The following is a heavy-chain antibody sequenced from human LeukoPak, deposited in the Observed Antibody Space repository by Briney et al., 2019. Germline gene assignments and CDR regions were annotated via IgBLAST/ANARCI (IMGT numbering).Heavy chain of an antibody. CDR1: GYTFTGYY. V-gene: IGHV1-2*02. CDR2: INPNSGGT. CDR3: ARAPEYYYDSSGSDFDY. Sequence: ASVTVSCKASGYTFTGYYMHWVRQAPGQGLEWMGWINPNSGGTNYAQKFQGRVTMTRDTSISTAYMELSRLRSDDTAVYYCARAPEYYYDSSGSDFDYWGQGTLVTVSS. D-gene: IGHD3-22*01. J-gene: IGHJ4*02.